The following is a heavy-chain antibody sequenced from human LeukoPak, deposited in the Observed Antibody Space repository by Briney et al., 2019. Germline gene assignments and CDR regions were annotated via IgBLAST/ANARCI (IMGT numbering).Heavy chain of an antibody. Sequence: GRSLRLSCAASGFTFSSFGMHCVRQAPGKGLEWVAVISNDGSTKYNADSVKGRFTLSRDNSKNTLYLQMTSLRAEATPCYSFPKGRGRFPDYYDSSGFDYWVQGTLVTVSS. CDR3: PKGRGRFPDYYDSSGFDY. CDR1: GFTFSSFG. J-gene: IGHJ4*02. CDR2: ISNDGSTK. V-gene: IGHV3-30*18. D-gene: IGHD3-22*01.